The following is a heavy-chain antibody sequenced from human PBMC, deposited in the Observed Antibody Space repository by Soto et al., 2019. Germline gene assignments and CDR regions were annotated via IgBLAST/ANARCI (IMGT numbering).Heavy chain of an antibody. J-gene: IGHJ5*02. Sequence: SETLSLTCAVYGWSFSGYYWSWIRQPPGKGLEWIGEINHSGSTNYNPSLKRRGTISVDTSKNQFSRMLSSVTAADTAVYYCARGLLWRVRWFDPWGQGTLVTVSS. D-gene: IGHD6-19*01. CDR3: ARGLLWRVRWFDP. V-gene: IGHV4-34*01. CDR2: INHSGST. CDR1: GWSFSGYY.